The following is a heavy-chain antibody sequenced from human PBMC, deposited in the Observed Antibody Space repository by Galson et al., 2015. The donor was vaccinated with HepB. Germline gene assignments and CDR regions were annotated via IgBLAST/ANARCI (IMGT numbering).Heavy chain of an antibody. D-gene: IGHD2-2*01. J-gene: IGHJ4*02. Sequence: SVKVSCKASGYTFTSYGISWVRQAPGQGLEWMGWISAYNGNTNYAQKLQGRVTMTTDTSTSTAYMELRSLRSDDTAVYYCASGDRVGGYCSSTSCYGDFDYWGQGTLVTVSS. CDR1: GYTFTSYG. CDR2: ISAYNGNT. CDR3: ASGDRVGGYCSSTSCYGDFDY. V-gene: IGHV1-18*04.